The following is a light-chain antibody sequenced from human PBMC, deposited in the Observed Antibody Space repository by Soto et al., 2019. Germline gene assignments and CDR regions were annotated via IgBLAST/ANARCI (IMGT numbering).Light chain of an antibody. Sequence: QSALTQPPSVSGSPGQSVTISCTGTSSDVGAYNRVSWYQQPPGTAPKLMIYEVSYRPSGVPDRFPGSKSDNTASLTISGLQAEDEADYYCSSYTSSGTVVFGGGTKLTVL. CDR1: SSDVGAYNR. CDR2: EVS. CDR3: SSYTSSGTVV. V-gene: IGLV2-18*02. J-gene: IGLJ2*01.